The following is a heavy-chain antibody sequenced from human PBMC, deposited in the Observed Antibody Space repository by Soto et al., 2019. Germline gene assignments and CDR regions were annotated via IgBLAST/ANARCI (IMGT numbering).Heavy chain of an antibody. CDR1: AFSLSTGGVG. CDR3: IQSRCGGDCLQSYASYYYYGMDV. Sequence: SGPTLVNPTQTLTLTCTFSAFSLSTGGVGVGWIRQPPGKALEWLALIYWDDDRRYSPSLRSRLTITKDTSKNQVVLTMTNMDPVDTATYYCIQSRCGGDCLQSYASYYYYGMDVWGQGTTVTVSS. D-gene: IGHD2-21*02. J-gene: IGHJ6*02. CDR2: IYWDDDR. V-gene: IGHV2-5*02.